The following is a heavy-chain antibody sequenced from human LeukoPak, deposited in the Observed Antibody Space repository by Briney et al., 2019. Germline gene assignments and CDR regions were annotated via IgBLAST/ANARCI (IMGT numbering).Heavy chain of an antibody. CDR1: DGSISPNY. Sequence: SETLSLTCTVSDGSISPNYWSWIRQPPGKGLEWIGYIHYSGSTKYNPSLKSRVTISVDTSKNQVSLKLSSVTAADTAVYYCARVAYGFVSNWADRHYDYWGQGTLVTVSS. J-gene: IGHJ4*02. CDR2: IHYSGST. CDR3: ARVAYGFVSNWADRHYDY. V-gene: IGHV4-59*01. D-gene: IGHD3-10*01.